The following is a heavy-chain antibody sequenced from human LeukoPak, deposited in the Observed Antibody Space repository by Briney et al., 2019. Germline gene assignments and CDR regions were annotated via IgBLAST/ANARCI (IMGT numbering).Heavy chain of an antibody. CDR2: IYYSGST. CDR1: GGSISSGGYY. CDR3: ARGSAITMVRGVIRRWFDP. D-gene: IGHD3-10*01. V-gene: IGHV4-31*03. J-gene: IGHJ5*02. Sequence: SETLSLTCTVSGGSISSGGYYWSWIRQHPGKGLEWIGYIYYSGSTYYNPSLKSRVTISVDTSKNQFSLKVSSVTAADTAVYYCARGSAITMVRGVIRRWFDPWGQGTLVTVSS.